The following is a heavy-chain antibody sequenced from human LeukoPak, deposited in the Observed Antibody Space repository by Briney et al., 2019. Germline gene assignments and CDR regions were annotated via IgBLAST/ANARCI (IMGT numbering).Heavy chain of an antibody. CDR1: GFTFSSYE. J-gene: IGHJ4*02. CDR3: AREGGGNNYYFDY. V-gene: IGHV3-48*03. CDR2: INRSGTST. Sequence: GGSLRLSCAASGFTFSSYEMNWVRQAPGKGLEWVSYINRSGTSTYYADSVKGRFTISRDNAKNSLYLQMNSLRAEDTAVYYCAREGGGNNYYFDYRGQGTLVTVSS. D-gene: IGHD5-24*01.